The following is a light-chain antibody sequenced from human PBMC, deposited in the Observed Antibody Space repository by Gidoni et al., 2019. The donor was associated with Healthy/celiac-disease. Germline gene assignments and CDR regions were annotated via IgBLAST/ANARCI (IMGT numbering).Light chain of an antibody. J-gene: IGKJ2*01. CDR3: QQSYSTPRT. CDR2: AAS. Sequence: DIQMTHSPSSLSASVGDRVPITCRASQIISSYLNWYQQKPGKAPKLLIYAASSLQSGVPSRFSGSGYGTDFTLNISSLQPEDFATYYCQQSYSTPRTFGQGTKLEIK. V-gene: IGKV1-39*01. CDR1: QIISSY.